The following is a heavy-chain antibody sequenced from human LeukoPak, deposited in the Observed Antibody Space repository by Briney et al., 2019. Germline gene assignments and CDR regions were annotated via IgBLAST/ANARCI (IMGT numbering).Heavy chain of an antibody. Sequence: SGTLSLTCTVSGGSVSSGSYYWSWIRQPPGKGLEWIGYIYYTGSTNYNPSLKSRVTISVDTSKNQLSLKLSSVTAADTAVYYCARELGRAFDIWGQGTMVTVSS. CDR1: GGSVSSGSYY. D-gene: IGHD7-27*01. CDR2: IYYTGST. V-gene: IGHV4-61*01. CDR3: ARELGRAFDI. J-gene: IGHJ3*02.